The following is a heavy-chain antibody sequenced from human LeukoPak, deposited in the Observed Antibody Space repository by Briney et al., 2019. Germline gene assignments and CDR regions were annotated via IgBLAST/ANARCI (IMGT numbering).Heavy chain of an antibody. J-gene: IGHJ4*02. D-gene: IGHD4-11*01. CDR2: MNPNSGAT. V-gene: IGHV1-18*01. CDR1: GYTFTSYD. Sequence: ASVKVSCKASGYTFTSYDINWLRQATGQGPEWMGWMNPNSGATNYAQKLQGRVTMTTDTSTSTAYMELRSLRSDDTAVYYCARDDSLDYWGQGTLVTVSS. CDR3: ARDDSLDY.